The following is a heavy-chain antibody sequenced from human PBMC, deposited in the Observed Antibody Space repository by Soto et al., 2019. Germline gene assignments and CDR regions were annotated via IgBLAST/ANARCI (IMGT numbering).Heavy chain of an antibody. CDR2: IGAYNGNT. CDR3: ATAAYYDILTGYNYYGMDV. D-gene: IGHD3-9*01. V-gene: IGHV1-18*01. CDR1: GYTFTSYG. J-gene: IGHJ6*02. Sequence: ASVKVSCKASGYTFTSYGISWVRQAPGQGLEWMGWIGAYNGNTNYAQKLQGRVTMTTDTSTSTAYMELRSLRSDDTAVYYCATAAYYDILTGYNYYGMDVWGQGTTVTVSS.